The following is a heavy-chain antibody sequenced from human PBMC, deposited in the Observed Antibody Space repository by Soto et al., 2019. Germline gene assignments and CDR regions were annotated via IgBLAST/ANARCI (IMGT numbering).Heavy chain of an antibody. D-gene: IGHD2-8*01. CDR2: INHSGST. J-gene: IGHJ4*02. V-gene: IGHV4-34*01. CDR1: GGSFSGYY. Sequence: QVQLQQWGAGLLKPSETLSLTCAVYGGSFSGYYWSWIRQPPGKGLEWIGEINHSGSTNNNPSLKSRVTISVDTSKNQFSLKLSSVTAADTAVYYCARIGYCTNGVCPDYWGQGTLVTVSS. CDR3: ARIGYCTNGVCPDY.